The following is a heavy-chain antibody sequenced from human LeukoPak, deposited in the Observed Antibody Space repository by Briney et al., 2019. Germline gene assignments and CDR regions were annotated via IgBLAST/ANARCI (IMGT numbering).Heavy chain of an antibody. J-gene: IGHJ4*02. D-gene: IGHD5-24*01. CDR1: GFTFNDYA. Sequence: PGGSLRLSCAASGFTFNDYAMYWVRQAPGKGLEWVTLISYDGYDKSYADSVRGRFTISRDNSRNTLYLQMDSLRSEDTAVYYCARAQGDGYNLDYWGQGTLVTVSS. CDR2: ISYDGYDK. CDR3: ARAQGDGYNLDY. V-gene: IGHV3-30-3*01.